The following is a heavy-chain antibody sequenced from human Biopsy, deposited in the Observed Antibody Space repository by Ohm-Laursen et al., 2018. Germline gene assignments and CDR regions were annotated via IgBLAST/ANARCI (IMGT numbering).Heavy chain of an antibody. CDR2: IWYDGSNK. J-gene: IGHJ6*02. D-gene: IGHD1-26*01. Sequence: SLRLSCAASGFTFSNYGMHWVRQAPGKGLEWLAVIWYDGSNKYNGDSVQGRFTISRDNSKNTVYLQMNSLRVEETAVYYCARDPIVGSKADGMDVWGQGTPVTVSS. V-gene: IGHV3-33*01. CDR3: ARDPIVGSKADGMDV. CDR1: GFTFSNYG.